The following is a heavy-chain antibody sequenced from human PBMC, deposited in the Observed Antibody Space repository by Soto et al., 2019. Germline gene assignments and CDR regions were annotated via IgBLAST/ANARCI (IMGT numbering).Heavy chain of an antibody. CDR3: AKYRRTDAEGYTFDY. D-gene: IGHD2-15*01. Sequence: SETLSLTCTVSGGSVSGYYWSWLRQPPGKGLEWIGYIYYSGSTNYNPSLKGRVTMSIDTSKNQFSLRLYSVTAADTAIYFCAKYRRTDAEGYTFDYWGQGALVTVS. CDR2: IYYSGST. J-gene: IGHJ4*02. CDR1: GGSVSGYY. V-gene: IGHV4-59*02.